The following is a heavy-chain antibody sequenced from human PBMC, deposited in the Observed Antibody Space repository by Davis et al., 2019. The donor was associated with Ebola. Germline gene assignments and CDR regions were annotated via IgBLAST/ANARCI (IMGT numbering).Heavy chain of an antibody. CDR1: GGAFNKWV. V-gene: IGHV1-69*13. D-gene: IGHD3-10*01. J-gene: IGHJ4*02. CDR3: ARACLYDSGNSGSY. Sequence: SVKVSCKASGGAFNKWVIGWVRQAPGQGLEWMGGIIPVFGKANNAQKFQGRVTITADDSTSTVYMELSSLRSEDTAVYYCARACLYDSGNSGSYWGQGTLVTVSS. CDR2: IIPVFGKA.